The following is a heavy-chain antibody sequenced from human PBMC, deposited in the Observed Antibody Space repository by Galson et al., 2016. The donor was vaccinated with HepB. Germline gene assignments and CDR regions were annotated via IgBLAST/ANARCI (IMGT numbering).Heavy chain of an antibody. CDR1: GFTFSSYG. J-gene: IGHJ4*02. D-gene: IGHD3-3*01. CDR2: IWNDGSNK. V-gene: IGHV3-33*01. CDR3: AREMKPHLEWLFRSRLRPVDY. Sequence: SLRLSFAASGFTFSSYGMHWVRQAPGRGLEWVAVIWNDGSNKYYADSVKGRFTISRDNSKNTLYLELNSLRAEDTAVHYCAREMKPHLEWLFRSRLRPVDYWGQGTLVTVSS.